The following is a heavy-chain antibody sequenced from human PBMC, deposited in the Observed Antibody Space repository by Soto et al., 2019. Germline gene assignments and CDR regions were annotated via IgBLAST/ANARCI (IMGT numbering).Heavy chain of an antibody. CDR1: GGTFSSYA. CDR2: IIPIFGTA. J-gene: IGHJ3*02. D-gene: IGHD6-6*01. CDR3: ARNEQLVPDAFDI. V-gene: IGHV1-69*13. Sequence: SVKVSCKASGGTFSSYAISWVRQAPGQGLEWMGGIIPIFGTANYAQKFQGRVTITADESTSTAYMELSSLRSEDTAVYYCARNEQLVPDAFDIWGQGTMVTVSS.